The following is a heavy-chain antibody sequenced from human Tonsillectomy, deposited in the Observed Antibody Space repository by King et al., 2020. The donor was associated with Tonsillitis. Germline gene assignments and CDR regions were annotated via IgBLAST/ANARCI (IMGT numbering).Heavy chain of an antibody. Sequence: VQLVESGGGLVKPGESLRLSCAASGFTFSIYSMNWVRQAPGKGLEWVSSISGDNNYMSHADSLKGRFTLSRDNAKNSLSLQMNSLRVEDTAVYYCARDGHSGSGRTFDYWGQGTLVTVSS. CDR3: ARDGHSGSGRTFDY. CDR1: GFTFSIYS. V-gene: IGHV3-21*01. D-gene: IGHD3-10*01. J-gene: IGHJ4*02. CDR2: ISGDNNYM.